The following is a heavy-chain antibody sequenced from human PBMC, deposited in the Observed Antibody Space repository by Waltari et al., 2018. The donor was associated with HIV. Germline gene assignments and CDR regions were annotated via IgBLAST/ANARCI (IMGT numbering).Heavy chain of an antibody. J-gene: IGHJ4*02. CDR1: GFTLNDHY. CDR2: INGGDGSA. CDR3: ARAGLGGLIQDFDI. V-gene: IGHV1-46*02. Sequence: QVQLIQPMIQMRQPGASVRLSCQAFGFTLNDHYVHWVRQGPGQTFEWIGVINGGDGSASSAPKFHSRVTLSRDLFVGTMHMDLMSLKSEDTAVYCGARAGLGGLIQDFDIWGQGTRVIVSS. D-gene: IGHD1-26*01.